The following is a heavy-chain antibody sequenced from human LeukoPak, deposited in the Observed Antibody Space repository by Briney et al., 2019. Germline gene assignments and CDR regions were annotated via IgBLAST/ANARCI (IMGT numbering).Heavy chain of an antibody. CDR2: VYSGGST. Sequence: GSLRLSCAASGFTVSSNYMSWVRQAPGKGLEWVSVVYSGGSTYYADSVKGRFTISRHNSKNTLYLQMNSLRAEDTAVYYCARGRDGYNYRLDYWGQGTLITVSS. J-gene: IGHJ4*02. V-gene: IGHV3-53*04. CDR3: ARGRDGYNYRLDY. CDR1: GFTVSSNY. D-gene: IGHD5-24*01.